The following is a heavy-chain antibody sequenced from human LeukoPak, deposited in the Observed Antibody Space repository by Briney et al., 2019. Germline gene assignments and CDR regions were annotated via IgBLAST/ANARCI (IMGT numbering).Heavy chain of an antibody. CDR2: ISDSSSYT. J-gene: IGHJ4*02. V-gene: IGHV3-21*01. Sequence: KSGGSVRLSCAASRFIFSGYNINWVRQAPGKGLEWVSYISDSSSYTYYADSVKGRFTISRDNAKNTLYLQMNSLRAEDTAVYYCARGRYFDWLVDYWGQGTLVPVSS. D-gene: IGHD3-9*01. CDR1: RFIFSGYN. CDR3: ARGRYFDWLVDY.